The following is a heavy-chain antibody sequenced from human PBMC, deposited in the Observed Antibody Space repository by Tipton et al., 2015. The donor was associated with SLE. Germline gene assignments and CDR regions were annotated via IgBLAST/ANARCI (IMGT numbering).Heavy chain of an antibody. CDR1: GYTFTSYY. Sequence: QSGAEVRRPGASVKLPCKASGYTFTSYYVHWVRQAPGQGLEWMGVINPSAGTTKYSQNYQGRVTMTTDTSTSTAYMELRSLRSDDTAVYYCARDPLRMAAAGTHFDYWGQGTLVTVSS. D-gene: IGHD6-13*01. CDR3: ARDPLRMAAAGTHFDY. J-gene: IGHJ4*02. V-gene: IGHV1-46*01. CDR2: INPSAGTT.